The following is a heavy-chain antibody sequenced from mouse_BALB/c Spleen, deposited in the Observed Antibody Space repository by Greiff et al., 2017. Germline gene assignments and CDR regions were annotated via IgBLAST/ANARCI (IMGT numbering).Heavy chain of an antibody. CDR3: SRSGGNYAMDY. V-gene: IGHV1-4*01. CDR2: INPSSGYT. D-gene: IGHD2-1*01. Sequence: VQLQQSGAELARPGASVKMSCKASGYTFTSYTMHWVKQRPGQGLEWIGYINPSSGYTNYNQKFKDKATLTADKSSSTAYMQLSSLTSEDSAVYYCSRSGGNYAMDYWGQGTSVTVSS. J-gene: IGHJ4*01. CDR1: GYTFTSYT.